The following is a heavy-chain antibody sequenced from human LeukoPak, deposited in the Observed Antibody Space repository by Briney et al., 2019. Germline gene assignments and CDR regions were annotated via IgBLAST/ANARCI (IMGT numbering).Heavy chain of an antibody. CDR2: IKQAGSER. J-gene: IGHJ4*02. Sequence: GGSLRLSCAPSGLTFSSYWMTWVRQAPGKGLEWVANIKQAGSERNYVDSVKGRFTISRDNAKNSLYLQMNTLRDEDTAVDYCATGAGCGYWGQGTLVTVSS. V-gene: IGHV3-7*03. D-gene: IGHD6-19*01. CDR3: ATGAGCGY. CDR1: GLTFSSYW.